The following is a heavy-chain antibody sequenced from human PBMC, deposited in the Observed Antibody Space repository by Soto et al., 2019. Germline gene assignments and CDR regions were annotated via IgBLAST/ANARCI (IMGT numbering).Heavy chain of an antibody. J-gene: IGHJ6*02. CDR1: GASVSSATYY. Sequence: NPSETLSLTCTVSGASVSSATYYWNWIRQPPGKPLEWIGYVYYSGSTNYNPSLKSRVTISLDTSKDQFSLKLISVTAADTAVYYCARTRDSNINYYYALEVLDPGTTVTASS. V-gene: IGHV4-61*01. D-gene: IGHD3-22*01. CDR3: ARTRDSNINYYYALEV. CDR2: VYYSGST.